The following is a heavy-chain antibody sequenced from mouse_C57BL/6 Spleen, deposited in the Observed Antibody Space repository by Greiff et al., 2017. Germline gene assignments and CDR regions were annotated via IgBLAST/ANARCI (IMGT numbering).Heavy chain of an antibody. J-gene: IGHJ4*01. CDR2: IYPGSGNT. Sequence: QVHVKQSGAELVRPGASVKLSCKASGYTFTDYYINWVKQRPGQGLEWIARIYPGSGNTYYNEKFKGKATLTAEKSSSTAYMQLSSLTSEDSAVYFCARRRPTGRDAMDYWGQGTSVTVSS. CDR3: ARRRPTGRDAMDY. V-gene: IGHV1-76*01. D-gene: IGHD4-1*01. CDR1: GYTFTDYY.